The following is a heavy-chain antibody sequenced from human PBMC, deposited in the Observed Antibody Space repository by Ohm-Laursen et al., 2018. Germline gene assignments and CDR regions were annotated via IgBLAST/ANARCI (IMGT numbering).Heavy chain of an antibody. CDR1: GFTFSSYG. D-gene: IGHD3-22*01. CDR3: ARELNYYDMDY. Sequence: SLRLSCAASGFTFSSYGMHWVRQAPGKGLEWVANIKQDGSEKYYVDSVKGRFTISRDNAKNSLYLQMNSLRAEDTAVYYCARELNYYDMDYWGQGTLATVSS. CDR2: IKQDGSEK. V-gene: IGHV3-7*01. J-gene: IGHJ4*02.